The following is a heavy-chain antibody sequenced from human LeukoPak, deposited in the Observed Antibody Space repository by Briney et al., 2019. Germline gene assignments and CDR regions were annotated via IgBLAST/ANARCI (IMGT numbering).Heavy chain of an antibody. D-gene: IGHD2-21*01. V-gene: IGHV6-1*01. CDR1: GDSVSSNSAA. Sequence: SQTLSLTCAISGDSVSSNSAAWNWIRQSPSRGLEWLGRTYYRSMWYNDYVVSVKSRITINPDTSKNQFSLQLNSVTPEDTAVYYCAREAIVVVPGSYYYYYMDVWGKGTTVTVSS. CDR3: AREAIVVVPGSYYYYYMDV. J-gene: IGHJ6*03. CDR2: TYYRSMWYN.